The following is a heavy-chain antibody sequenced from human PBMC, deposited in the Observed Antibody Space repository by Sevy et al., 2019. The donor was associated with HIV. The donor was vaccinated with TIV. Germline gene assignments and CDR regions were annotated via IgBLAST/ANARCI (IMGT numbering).Heavy chain of an antibody. Sequence: GGSLRLSCAASGVTFSSYAMHWVRQAPGKGLEWVANINQNGSVTYYVDSVKGRFTISRDNSRNLLYLQMTSLRVEDTALYYCVRAVATNGSFWGQGTLVTVSS. V-gene: IGHV3-7*01. J-gene: IGHJ4*02. D-gene: IGHD2-15*01. CDR2: INQNGSVT. CDR3: VRAVATNGSF. CDR1: GVTFSSYA.